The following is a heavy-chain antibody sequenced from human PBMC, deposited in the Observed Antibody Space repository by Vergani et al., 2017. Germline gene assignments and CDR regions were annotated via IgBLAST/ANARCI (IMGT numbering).Heavy chain of an antibody. V-gene: IGHV4-39*01. CDR1: GGSIRSTFYY. D-gene: IGHD6-13*01. CDR2: IYYSGST. CDR3: ARHKEQLVPGNYYYYYYMDV. Sequence: QLQLQESDPGLVKPSETLSLTCTVSGGSIRSTFYYWGWIRQPPGKVLEWIVTIYYSGSTYYNPSLKSRVTIFVDTSKNQFSLKLNSVTAADTAVYYCARHKEQLVPGNYYYYYYMDVWGKGTTVTVSS. J-gene: IGHJ6*03.